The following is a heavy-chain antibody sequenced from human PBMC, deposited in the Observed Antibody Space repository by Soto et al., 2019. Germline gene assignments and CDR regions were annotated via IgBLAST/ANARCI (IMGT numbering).Heavy chain of an antibody. CDR2: ISAYTDDP. V-gene: IGHV1-18*01. CDR3: ARVIPGAEAWFDP. CDR1: GYTFTNFG. Sequence: QVQLLQSAAEVKKPWASVKVSCKASGYTFTNFGVTWVRQAPGQGLEWMGWISAYTDDPNYAQKFQGRVTMTIDTSTGTAYMDLRSLTSDDTAVYYCARVIPGAEAWFDPWGQGTLVTVSS. D-gene: IGHD2-2*01. J-gene: IGHJ5*02.